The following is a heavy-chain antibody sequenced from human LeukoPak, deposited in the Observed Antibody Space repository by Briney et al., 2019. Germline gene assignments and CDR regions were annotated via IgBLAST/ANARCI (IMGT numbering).Heavy chain of an antibody. CDR2: INPNSGGT. V-gene: IGHV1-2*06. CDR1: GGTFSSYA. D-gene: IGHD6-13*01. CDR3: AMIAAAGHDY. Sequence: ASVKVSCKASGGTFSSYAISWVRQAPGQGLEWMGRINPNSGGTNYAQKFQGRVTMTRDTSISTAYMELSRLRSDDTAVYYCAMIAAAGHDYWGQGTLVTVSS. J-gene: IGHJ4*02.